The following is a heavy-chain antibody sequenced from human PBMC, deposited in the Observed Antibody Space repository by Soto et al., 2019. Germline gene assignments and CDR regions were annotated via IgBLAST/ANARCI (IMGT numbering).Heavy chain of an antibody. V-gene: IGHV3-23*01. J-gene: IGHJ4*02. CDR2: IRSFDYRT. CDR1: GFAFSQYG. CDR3: AKDVESGWYEAFDY. Sequence: GGSLRLSCTASGFAFSQYGMSWVRQAPGKGLEWVSSIRSFDYRTNYADSVKGRFTISRDNSKSTLSLQMNSLRAEDTAVYYCAKDVESGWYEAFDYWGPGTLVTV. D-gene: IGHD6-19*01.